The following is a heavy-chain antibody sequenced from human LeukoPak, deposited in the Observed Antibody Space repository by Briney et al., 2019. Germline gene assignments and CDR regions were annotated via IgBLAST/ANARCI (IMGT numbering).Heavy chain of an antibody. D-gene: IGHD1-26*01. CDR1: GFRFSDYG. V-gene: IGHV3-33*01. CDR2: LWYDGSNK. J-gene: IGHJ4*02. CDR3: ARVIVGATGIDY. Sequence: GGSLRLSCTASGFRFSDYGMHWVRQAPGKGLEWVAVLWYDGSNKYYADSVKGRFSISRDNSIKTLYLQMDNLRAEDTAVYYCARVIVGATGIDYWGQGALVTVSS.